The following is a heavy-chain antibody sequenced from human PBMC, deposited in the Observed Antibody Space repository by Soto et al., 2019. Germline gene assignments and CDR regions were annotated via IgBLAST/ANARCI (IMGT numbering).Heavy chain of an antibody. J-gene: IGHJ6*02. CDR1: GGTFSSYA. CDR3: ARDLNYDFWSGYPNYYYYGMDV. CDR2: IIPIFGTA. D-gene: IGHD3-3*01. V-gene: IGHV1-69*13. Sequence: SVKVSCKASGGTFSSYAISWVRQAPGQGLEWMGGIIPIFGTANYAQKFQGRVTIAADVSTSTAYMELSSLRSEDTAVYYCARDLNYDFWSGYPNYYYYGMDVWGQGTTVTV.